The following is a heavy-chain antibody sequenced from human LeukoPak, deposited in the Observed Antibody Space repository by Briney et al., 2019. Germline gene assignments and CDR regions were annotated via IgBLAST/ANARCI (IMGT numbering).Heavy chain of an antibody. Sequence: GGSLRLSCAASGFTFSSSAMSWVRQAPGKGLEWVGRIKSKTDGGTTDYAAPVKGRFTISRDDSKNTLYLQMNSLKTEDTAVYYCTTRLQYYYDSSGYLKVDYWGQGTLVTVSS. CDR2: IKSKTDGGTT. CDR3: TTRLQYYYDSSGYLKVDY. CDR1: GFTFSSSA. J-gene: IGHJ4*02. D-gene: IGHD3-22*01. V-gene: IGHV3-15*01.